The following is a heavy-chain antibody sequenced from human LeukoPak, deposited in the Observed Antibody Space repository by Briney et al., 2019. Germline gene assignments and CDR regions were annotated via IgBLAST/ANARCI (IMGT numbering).Heavy chain of an antibody. J-gene: IGHJ4*02. CDR3: ARGLTIGLF. Sequence: PGGSLRLSCAASGFTFSTYDMNWVRQAPGKGLEWVSHISTTGTTVYYADAVKGRFTISRDNAKNSMYLQMNSLRAEDTAVYYCARGLTIGLFGGQGTLVTVSS. V-gene: IGHV3-48*03. D-gene: IGHD3/OR15-3a*01. CDR1: GFTFSTYD. CDR2: ISTTGTTV.